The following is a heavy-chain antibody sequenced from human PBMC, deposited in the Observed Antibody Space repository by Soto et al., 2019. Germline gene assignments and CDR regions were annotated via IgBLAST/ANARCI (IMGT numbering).Heavy chain of an antibody. Sequence: QVQLVESGEGVVQPGRSLRLSCAASGFTFSSYGMHWVRQAPGKGLEWVAVISYDGSNKYYADSVKGRFTISRDNSKNTLYLQMNSLRAEDTAVYYCATLTGGMDVWGQGTTVTVSS. CDR1: GFTFSSYG. V-gene: IGHV3-30*03. CDR3: ATLTGGMDV. J-gene: IGHJ6*02. CDR2: ISYDGSNK.